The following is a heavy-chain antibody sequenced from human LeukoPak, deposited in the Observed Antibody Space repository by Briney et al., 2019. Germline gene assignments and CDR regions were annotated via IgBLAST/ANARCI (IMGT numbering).Heavy chain of an antibody. Sequence: GASVKVSCKASGYTFSSNYMHWVRQAPGQGLEWMGIINPSGGSTNYAQKFQGRVTMTRDTSTSTVFMELSSLRSEDTAVYYCARVRPTGTTTPFHYYMDVWGKGTTVTVSS. CDR2: INPSGGST. D-gene: IGHD1-1*01. CDR1: GYTFSSNY. V-gene: IGHV1-46*01. CDR3: ARVRPTGTTTPFHYYMDV. J-gene: IGHJ6*03.